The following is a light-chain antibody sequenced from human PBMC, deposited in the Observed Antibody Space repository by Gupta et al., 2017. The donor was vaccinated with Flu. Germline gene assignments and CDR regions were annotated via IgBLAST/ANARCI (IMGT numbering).Light chain of an antibody. V-gene: IGKV3-20*01. J-gene: IGKJ1*01. CDR3: QQYSRSPRT. Sequence: PGERATLSCRASQSVSSSFLVWYQQRPGQAPRLLINGASNRATGIPDRFSGSGSGTDFTLTISRLEPEDFAVYYCQQYSRSPRTFGQGTKVEIK. CDR2: GAS. CDR1: QSVSSSF.